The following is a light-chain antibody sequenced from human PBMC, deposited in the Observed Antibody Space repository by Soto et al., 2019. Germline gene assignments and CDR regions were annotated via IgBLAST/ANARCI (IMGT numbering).Light chain of an antibody. CDR2: DVS. CDR1: SSDVGGYNY. Sequence: QLVLTQPASVSGSPGQSITISCTGTSSDVGGYNYVSWYQRHPGKAPKLMIFDVSNRPSGVSNRFSGSKSANTASLTISGLQAEDEADYFCSSYTSSTTHYVFGTGTKVTVL. V-gene: IGLV2-14*03. CDR3: SSYTSSTTHYV. J-gene: IGLJ1*01.